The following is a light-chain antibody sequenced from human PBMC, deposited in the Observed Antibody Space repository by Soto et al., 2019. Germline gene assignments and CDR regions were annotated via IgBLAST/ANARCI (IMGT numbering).Light chain of an antibody. Sequence: DLQMTQSPSTLSASVGDRVTITCRASQSISSWLAWYQQKPGKAPKLLIYKASSLESGVPSRFSGSGSGTEFTLTISSLQPDDFAPYYCQQYNSYPFTFGPGTKVDIK. CDR1: QSISSW. J-gene: IGKJ3*01. CDR2: KAS. CDR3: QQYNSYPFT. V-gene: IGKV1-5*03.